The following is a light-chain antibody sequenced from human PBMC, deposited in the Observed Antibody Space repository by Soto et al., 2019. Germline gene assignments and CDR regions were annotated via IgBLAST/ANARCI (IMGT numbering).Light chain of an antibody. CDR3: QQRSNWPPVT. Sequence: EVLLTQSPDTLSLSPGERATLSCMASQSVSSTYLAWYQQKPGQAPRLLIYDASKRASGIPARFSGSGSGTDFTLTISSLEPEDFGVYYCQQRSNWPPVTFGGGTKVDIK. J-gene: IGKJ4*01. CDR1: QSVSSTY. V-gene: IGKV3-11*01. CDR2: DAS.